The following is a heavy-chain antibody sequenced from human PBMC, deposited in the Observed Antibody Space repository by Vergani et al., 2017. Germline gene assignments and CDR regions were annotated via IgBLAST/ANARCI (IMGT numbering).Heavy chain of an antibody. Sequence: QVKRVESGGGVVQPGRSLRLSCAASGFTFSSYGMHWVRHAPGKGLEWVAVISYDGSNKYYADSVKGRFTISRDNSKNTLYLQKHSLSAEDTAVYYCARVRDGDYVYFDYWGQGTLVTVSS. V-gene: IGHV3-30*03. D-gene: IGHD4-17*01. J-gene: IGHJ4*02. CDR2: ISYDGSNK. CDR3: ARVRDGDYVYFDY. CDR1: GFTFSSYG.